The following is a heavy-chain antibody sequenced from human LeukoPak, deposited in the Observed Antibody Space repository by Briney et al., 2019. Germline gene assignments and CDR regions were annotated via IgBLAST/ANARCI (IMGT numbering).Heavy chain of an antibody. J-gene: IGHJ4*02. CDR3: ARVPQLWFPFDY. Sequence: PGGSLRLSCAASGFTFSSYSMNWVRQAPGKGLEWVSSISSSSSYIYYADSVKGRFTISRDNAKNSLYLQMNSLRAEDTAVYYCARVPQLWFPFDYWGQGTLVTVSS. CDR2: ISSSSSYI. CDR1: GFTFSSYS. D-gene: IGHD5-18*01. V-gene: IGHV3-21*01.